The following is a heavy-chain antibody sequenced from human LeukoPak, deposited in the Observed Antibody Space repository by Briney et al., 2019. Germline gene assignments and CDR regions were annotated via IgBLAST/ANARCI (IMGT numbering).Heavy chain of an antibody. D-gene: IGHD6-13*01. J-gene: IGHJ1*01. CDR2: INPNSGGT. V-gene: IGHV1-2*02. Sequence: ASVKVSCKASGYTFTGYYMHWVRQAPGQGLEWMGWINPNSGGTNYAQKFQGRVTMTRDTSISTAYMELSRLRSDDTAVYYCARESRYSSSFIAPEYFQHWGQGALVTVSS. CDR3: ARESRYSSSFIAPEYFQH. CDR1: GYTFTGYY.